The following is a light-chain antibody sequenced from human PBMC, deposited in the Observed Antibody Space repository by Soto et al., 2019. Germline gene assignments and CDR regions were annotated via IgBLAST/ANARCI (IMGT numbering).Light chain of an antibody. CDR1: SSNVGAYTF. V-gene: IGLV2-11*01. Sequence: QSALTQPRSVSGSPGQSVTISCTGTSSNVGAYTFVSWYQHHPGKAPNLIIYHVNKRPSGVPDRFSGSKSGNTASLTISGLQAEDESDYYCSSYGGSYDVVFGGGTKVTVL. J-gene: IGLJ2*01. CDR3: SSYGGSYDVV. CDR2: HVN.